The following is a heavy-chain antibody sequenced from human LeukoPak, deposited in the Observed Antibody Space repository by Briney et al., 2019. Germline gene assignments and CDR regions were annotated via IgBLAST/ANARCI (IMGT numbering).Heavy chain of an antibody. Sequence: SGGFLRLSCAASGFTVSSNYMTWVRQAPGKGLEWVSVIYSGGTTFYADSVKGRFTISRDDSKNTLYLQMNSLRDEDTAVYYCTRWLSHWGQGTLVTVSS. CDR1: GFTVSSNY. D-gene: IGHD3-10*01. CDR3: TRWLSH. CDR2: IYSGGTT. J-gene: IGHJ4*02. V-gene: IGHV3-66*01.